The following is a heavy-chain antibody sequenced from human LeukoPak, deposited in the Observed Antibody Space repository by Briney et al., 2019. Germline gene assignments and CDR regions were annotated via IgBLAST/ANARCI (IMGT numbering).Heavy chain of an antibody. D-gene: IGHD2/OR15-2a*01. CDR1: GNYW. Sequence: GGSLRLSCAASGNYWMHWVRQVPGKGLVWVSHINSDGSWTSYADSVKGRFTISKDNAKNTVYLQMNSLRAEDTAVYYCVSFYETYWGRGTLVIVSS. CDR3: VSFYETY. V-gene: IGHV3-74*01. CDR2: INSDGSWT. J-gene: IGHJ4*02.